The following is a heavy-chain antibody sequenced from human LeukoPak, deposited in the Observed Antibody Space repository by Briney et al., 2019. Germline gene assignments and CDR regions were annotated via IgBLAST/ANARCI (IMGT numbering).Heavy chain of an antibody. D-gene: IGHD3-10*01. V-gene: IGHV3-30*02. J-gene: IGHJ4*02. Sequence: PGGSLRLSCAASGFTFNSYGMHWVRQAPGKGLEWVAFIRFDGGDKYYSDSVRGRLTTSRDNSKNTLYLEVASLRAEDTAVYYCTKDMLQGNAYPSGSQDYWGQGSLVIVSS. CDR3: TKDMLQGNAYPSGSQDY. CDR2: IRFDGGDK. CDR1: GFTFNSYG.